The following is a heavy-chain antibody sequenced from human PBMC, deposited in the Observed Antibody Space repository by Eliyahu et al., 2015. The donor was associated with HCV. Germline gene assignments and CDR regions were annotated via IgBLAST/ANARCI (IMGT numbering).Heavy chain of an antibody. V-gene: IGHV1-69*06. CDR2: IIPIFGTA. CDR1: GXXFXXYA. D-gene: IGHD1-26*01. CDR3: ARTVGEWELLRGWFDP. J-gene: IGHJ5*02. Sequence: QVQLVQSGAEVKKPGSXVKVSCKASGXXFXXYAISWVRQAPGQGLEWMGGIIPIFGTANYAQKFQGRVTITADKSTSTAYMELSSLRSEDTAVYYCARTVGEWELLRGWFDPWGQGTLVTVSS.